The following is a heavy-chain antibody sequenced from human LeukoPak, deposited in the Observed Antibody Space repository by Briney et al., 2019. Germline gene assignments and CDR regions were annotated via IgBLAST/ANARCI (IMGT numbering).Heavy chain of an antibody. Sequence: SETLSLTCTVSGGSISSGDYYWSWIRQPPGKGLEWIGYIYYSGSTYYNPSLKSRVTISVDTSKNQFSLKLSSVTAADTAVYYCARGEDYGSNFSWYFDPWGRGTLVTVSS. CDR2: IYYSGST. V-gene: IGHV4-30-4*01. CDR3: ARGEDYGSNFSWYFDP. D-gene: IGHD4-23*01. CDR1: GGSISSGDYY. J-gene: IGHJ2*01.